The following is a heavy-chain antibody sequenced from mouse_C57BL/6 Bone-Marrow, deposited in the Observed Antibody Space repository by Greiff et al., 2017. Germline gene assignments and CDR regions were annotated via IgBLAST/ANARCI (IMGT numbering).Heavy chain of an antibody. D-gene: IGHD3-3*01. CDR3: AREEGTGFAY. Sequence: EVKLVESGPGLVKPSQSLSLTCSVTGYSITSGYYWNWIRQFPGNKLEWMGYISYDGSNNYNPSLKNRISITRDTSKNQFFLKLNSVTTEDTATYYCAREEGTGFAYWGQGTLVTVSA. CDR1: GYSITSGYY. J-gene: IGHJ3*01. CDR2: ISYDGSN. V-gene: IGHV3-6*01.